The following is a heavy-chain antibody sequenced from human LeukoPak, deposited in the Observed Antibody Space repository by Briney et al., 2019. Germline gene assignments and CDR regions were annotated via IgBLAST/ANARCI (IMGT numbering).Heavy chain of an antibody. J-gene: IGHJ4*02. CDR2: ISGSGGST. Sequence: XXTXXSYAMSWVRQAPGKGLEWVSAISGSGGSTYYADSVKGRFTISRDNSKNTLYLQMNSLRAEDTAVYYCATSGYYTYYSDYWGQGTLVTVSS. CDR3: ATSGYYTYYSDY. CDR1: XXTXXSYA. V-gene: IGHV3-23*01. D-gene: IGHD3-22*01.